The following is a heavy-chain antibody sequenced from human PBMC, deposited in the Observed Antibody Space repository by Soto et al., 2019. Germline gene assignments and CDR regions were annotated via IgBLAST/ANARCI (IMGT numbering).Heavy chain of an antibody. CDR2: IYSGGST. J-gene: IGHJ3*02. Sequence: EVQLVESGGGLVQPGGSLRLSCAASGFTVSSNYMSWVRQAPGKGLEWVSVIYSGGSTYYADSVKGRFTISRDNSKNTLYLQMNSLRAEDTAVYYCARDLEGDYGEDNEVTDAFDIWGQGTMVTVSS. CDR1: GFTVSSNY. CDR3: ARDLEGDYGEDNEVTDAFDI. V-gene: IGHV3-66*01. D-gene: IGHD4-17*01.